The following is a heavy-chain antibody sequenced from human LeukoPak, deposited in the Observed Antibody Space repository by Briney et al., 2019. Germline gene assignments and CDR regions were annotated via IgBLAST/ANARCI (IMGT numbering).Heavy chain of an antibody. J-gene: IGHJ4*02. CDR1: GFTFNSYA. D-gene: IGHD1-1*01. CDR2: FSGSGDST. V-gene: IGHV3-23*01. CDR3: ARRLDY. Sequence: GGSLRLSCAASGFTFNSYAMSWVRQAPGKGLEWVSLFSGSGDSTYYTDSVKGRFTISRDSSKNSLYLQMNSLRAEDTAVYYCARRLDYWGQGTLVTVSS.